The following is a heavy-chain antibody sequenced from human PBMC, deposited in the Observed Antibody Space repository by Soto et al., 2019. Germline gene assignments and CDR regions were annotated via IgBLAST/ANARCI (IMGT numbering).Heavy chain of an antibody. D-gene: IGHD6-13*01. V-gene: IGHV1-46*01. J-gene: IGHJ6*02. CDR3: ARDRGRAAAWEYHYYGMDV. Sequence: QVQLVQSGAEVKKPGASVKVSCKASGYTFTSYYMHWVRQAPGQGLEWMGVINPSGGSTGYAQKFQGRVTMTRDTSTSTVYMEMGSLRSEDTAVYYCARDRGRAAAWEYHYYGMDVWGQGTTVTVSS. CDR1: GYTFTSYY. CDR2: INPSGGST.